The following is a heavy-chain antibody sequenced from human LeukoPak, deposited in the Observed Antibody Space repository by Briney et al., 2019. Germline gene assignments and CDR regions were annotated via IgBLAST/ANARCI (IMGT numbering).Heavy chain of an antibody. CDR2: IGGSGDKT. CDR3: VRRGDASSGWGDHDF. D-gene: IGHD6-19*01. Sequence: GGSLRLSCAASGFTFNRNAIRWLRQAPGKALEWVSTIGGSGDKTFYADSVKGRFTIYRDNSKNMVHLQMNSLTGEDTALYYCVRRGDASSGWGDHDFWGQGALVTVSS. V-gene: IGHV3-23*01. J-gene: IGHJ4*02. CDR1: GFTFNRNA.